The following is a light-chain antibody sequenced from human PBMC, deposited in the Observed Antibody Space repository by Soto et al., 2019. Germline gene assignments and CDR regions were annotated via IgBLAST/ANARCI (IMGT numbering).Light chain of an antibody. Sequence: QSAMTQPPSASGSPGQSVTISCTGTSSDVGGYNYVSWYQLHPGKAPKLMIYGVNKRPSGVPDRFFGSKSGNTASPTVSGLQAEDEADYYCSLYAGSKNYYFFGTGTKLTVL. V-gene: IGLV2-8*01. CDR3: SLYAGSKNYYF. J-gene: IGLJ1*01. CDR1: SSDVGGYNY. CDR2: GVN.